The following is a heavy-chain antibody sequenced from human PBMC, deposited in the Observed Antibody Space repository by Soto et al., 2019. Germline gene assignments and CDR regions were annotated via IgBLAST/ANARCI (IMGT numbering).Heavy chain of an antibody. J-gene: IGHJ4*02. CDR1: GYSFSNFY. Sequence: ASVKVSCKPSGYSFSNFYMHWVRQAPGQGLEWMGWINPNSGGTNYAQKFQGWVTMTRDTSISTAYMELSGLRSDDTAVYYCAREGYYYDSSGYYYLKPFDYWGQGTLVTVSS. D-gene: IGHD3-22*01. CDR3: AREGYYYDSSGYYYLKPFDY. CDR2: INPNSGGT. V-gene: IGHV1-2*04.